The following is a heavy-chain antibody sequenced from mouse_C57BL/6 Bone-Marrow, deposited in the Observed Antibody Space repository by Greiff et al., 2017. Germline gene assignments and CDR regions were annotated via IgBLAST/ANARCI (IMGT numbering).Heavy chain of an antibody. D-gene: IGHD1-1*01. CDR3: ARYGSSYDWFAY. J-gene: IGHJ3*01. Sequence: QVQLQQPGAELVMPGASVKLSCKASGYTFTSYWMHWVQQRPGQGLEWIGEIDPSDSYTNYNQKFKGKSTLTVDKSSSTAYMQLISLTSEDSEVYYCARYGSSYDWFAYWGQGTLVTVSA. V-gene: IGHV1-69*01. CDR1: GYTFTSYW. CDR2: IDPSDSYT.